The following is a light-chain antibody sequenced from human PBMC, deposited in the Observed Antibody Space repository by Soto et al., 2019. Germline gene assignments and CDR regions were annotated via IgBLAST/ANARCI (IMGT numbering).Light chain of an antibody. CDR2: GAS. CDR1: QSVSSN. V-gene: IGKV3-15*01. J-gene: IGKJ2*03. Sequence: EIVMTQSPATLSVSPGERATLSCRASQSVSSNLAWYQQRPGQAPRLLIQGASTRATGIPARFSGSGSGTEFTLTISGLQSEDFAVYYCQQYKNWYSFGQGTKLEIK. CDR3: QQYKNWYS.